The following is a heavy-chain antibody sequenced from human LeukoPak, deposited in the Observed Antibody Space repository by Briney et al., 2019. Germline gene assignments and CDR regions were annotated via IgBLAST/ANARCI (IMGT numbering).Heavy chain of an antibody. J-gene: IGHJ4*02. CDR2: ISYDGSNK. V-gene: IGHV3-30*04. Sequence: GRCLRLSCAASGFTFSSYAMHWVRQAPGKGLEWVAVISYDGSNKYYADSVKGRFTISRDNSKNTLYLQMNSLRAEDTAVYYCARYEVRGVIIVRLGFDYWGQGTLVTVSS. CDR3: ARYEVRGVIIVRLGFDY. D-gene: IGHD3-10*01. CDR1: GFTFSSYA.